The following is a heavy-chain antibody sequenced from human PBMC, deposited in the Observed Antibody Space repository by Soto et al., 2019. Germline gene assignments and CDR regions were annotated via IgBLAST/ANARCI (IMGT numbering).Heavy chain of an antibody. D-gene: IGHD4-17*01. Sequence: PSETLSLTCTVSGGSISSGDYYWSWIRQPPGKGLEWIGYIYYSGSTYYNPSLKSRVTISVDTSKNQFSLKLSSVTAADTAVYYCARVTTVTNTDYYYYGMDVWGQGTTVTSP. CDR2: IYYSGST. CDR3: ARVTTVTNTDYYYYGMDV. J-gene: IGHJ6*02. V-gene: IGHV4-30-4*01. CDR1: GGSISSGDYY.